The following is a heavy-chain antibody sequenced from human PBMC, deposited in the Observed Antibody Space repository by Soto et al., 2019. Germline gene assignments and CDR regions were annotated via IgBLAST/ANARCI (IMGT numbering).Heavy chain of an antibody. CDR2: MYPWTSDT. Sequence: GDSLKISCHGSGYTFSNFWIGWVRQMPGEGLRWMGHMYPWTSDTRYSPSFQGHVTISVDTSTSTGYLQWRSLKASDTAMYYCVTTRDGTTYFAYWGQGTLVTVSS. J-gene: IGHJ4*02. CDR3: VTTRDGTTYFAY. CDR1: GYTFSNFW. V-gene: IGHV5-51*01. D-gene: IGHD1-7*01.